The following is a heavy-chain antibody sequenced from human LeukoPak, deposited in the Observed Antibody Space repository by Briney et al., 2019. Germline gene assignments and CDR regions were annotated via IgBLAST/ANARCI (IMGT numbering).Heavy chain of an antibody. Sequence: ASVKVSCKTSGYTFTTYGISWVRQAPGQGLEWMGWISTYNVNTNYAQNFQGRVTMTTDTSTSTAYMELRSLRSDDTAVYYCARGVAVVTATDYWGQGTLVTVSS. CDR3: ARGVAVVTATDY. D-gene: IGHD2-21*02. CDR2: ISTYNVNT. J-gene: IGHJ4*02. CDR1: GYTFTTYG. V-gene: IGHV1-18*01.